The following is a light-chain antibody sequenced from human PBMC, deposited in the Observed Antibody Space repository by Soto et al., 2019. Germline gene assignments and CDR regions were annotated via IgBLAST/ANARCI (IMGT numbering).Light chain of an antibody. CDR3: QQYNHLES. J-gene: IGKJ4*01. Sequence: EIVLTQSPTTLSVYPGGSATLSCRASQSVTLDLAWYQQRPGQAPRLLIYATSTRATGVPARFSGSGSGTEFTLTISSLESEDFAVYYCQQYNHLESFGGGTKVDIK. CDR2: ATS. V-gene: IGKV3-15*01. CDR1: QSVTLD.